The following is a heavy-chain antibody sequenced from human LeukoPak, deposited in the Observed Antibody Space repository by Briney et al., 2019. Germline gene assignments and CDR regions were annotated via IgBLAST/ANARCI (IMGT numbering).Heavy chain of an antibody. V-gene: IGHV1-18*01. CDR2: ISAYNGNT. J-gene: IGHJ6*03. Sequence: ASVKVSCKASGYSFTSYGISWVRQAPGQGLEWMGWISAYNGNTNYAQKLQGRVTMTTDTSTSTAYMELRSLRSDDTAVYYCARGCYDFWGGYYSNYYYYMDVWGKGTTVTVSS. CDR3: ARGCYDFWGGYYSNYYYYMDV. CDR1: GYSFTSYG. D-gene: IGHD3-3*01.